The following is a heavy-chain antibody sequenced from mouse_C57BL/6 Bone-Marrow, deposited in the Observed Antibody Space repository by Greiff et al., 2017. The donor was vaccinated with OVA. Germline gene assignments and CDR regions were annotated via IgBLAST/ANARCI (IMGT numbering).Heavy chain of an antibody. D-gene: IGHD1-1*01. CDR2: IYPRSGNT. V-gene: IGHV1-81*01. J-gene: IGHJ2*01. CDR1: GYTFTSYG. Sequence: QVQLQQSGAELARPGASVKLSCKASGYTFTSYGISWVKQRTGQGLEWIGEIYPRSGNTNYNEKFKGKATLTVDKSSSTAYMELRSLTSEDSADYFGTRPHDYGSSYFDDWGQGTTLTVSS. CDR3: TRPHDYGSSYFDD.